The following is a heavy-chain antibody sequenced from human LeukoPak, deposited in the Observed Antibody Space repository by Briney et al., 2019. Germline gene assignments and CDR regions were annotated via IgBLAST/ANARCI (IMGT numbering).Heavy chain of an antibody. CDR2: ISYDANNK. Sequence: GVSLRLSYAASAFSFRTYGMLWVRQTPAKGREWVAVISYDANNKYCAVSVVRRFTISRDNSKNTVYVQMTGLRVEGTGVDCCSKDRHPARTDGYYFDYWGQGTLVSVSS. V-gene: IGHV3-30*18. CDR1: AFSFRTYG. D-gene: IGHD5-24*01. J-gene: IGHJ4*02. CDR3: SKDRHPARTDGYYFDY.